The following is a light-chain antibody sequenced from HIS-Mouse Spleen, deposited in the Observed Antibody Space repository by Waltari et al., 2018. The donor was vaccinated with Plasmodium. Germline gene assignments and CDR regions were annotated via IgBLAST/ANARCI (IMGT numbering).Light chain of an antibody. CDR1: ALPKKY. Sequence: SYELTQPPSVSVSPGQTARITCSGYALPKKYAYWYQQKSGQAPVLVIYEDSKRASGTPERICGASSGTRATLTISGAQVEDEADYYCYSTDSSGNHRVFGGGTKLTVL. V-gene: IGLV3-10*01. CDR3: YSTDSSGNHRV. J-gene: IGLJ3*02. CDR2: EDS.